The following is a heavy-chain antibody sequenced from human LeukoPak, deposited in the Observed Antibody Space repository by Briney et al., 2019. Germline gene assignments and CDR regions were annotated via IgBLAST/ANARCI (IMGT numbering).Heavy chain of an antibody. CDR1: GGSFSGYY. D-gene: IGHD6-19*01. V-gene: IGHV4-34*01. CDR3: ARGPGVAGTDY. Sequence: SETLSLTCAVYGGSFSGYYWSWIRQPPGKGLEWVGEINHSGSTNYNPSLKSRVTISVDTSKNQLSLKLSSVTAADTAVYYCARGPGVAGTDYWGQGTLVTVSS. J-gene: IGHJ4*02. CDR2: INHSGST.